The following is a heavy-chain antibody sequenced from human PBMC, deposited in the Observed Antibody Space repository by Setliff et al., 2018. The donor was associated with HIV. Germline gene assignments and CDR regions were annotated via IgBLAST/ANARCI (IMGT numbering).Heavy chain of an antibody. Sequence: GASVKVSCKASGYSFTDYYIHWVRQAPGQGLEWMGWINPKGDGTNYAQKFQGWITMTRDTSISTAYMELSRLRSDDTAVYHCARGMDYYDTSGYYQYYFDYWGQGTLVTVSS. CDR2: INPKGDGT. CDR3: ARGMDYYDTSGYYQYYFDY. J-gene: IGHJ4*02. V-gene: IGHV1-2*04. CDR1: GYSFTDYY. D-gene: IGHD3-22*01.